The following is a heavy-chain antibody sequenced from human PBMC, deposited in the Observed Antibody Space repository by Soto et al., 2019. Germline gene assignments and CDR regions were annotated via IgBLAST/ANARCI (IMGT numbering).Heavy chain of an antibody. CDR1: GGPISSSN. J-gene: IGHJ4*02. Sequence: ETLSLTCAVSGGPISSSNWWSWVRQPPGKGLEWVSAISYGGGTTYYADSVKGRFTISRDNSKNTVYLQMNSLRAEDTAVYYCVKHQVSLVRGISPFDYWGQGALVTVSS. CDR2: ISYGGGTT. V-gene: IGHV3-23*01. D-gene: IGHD3-10*01. CDR3: VKHQVSLVRGISPFDY.